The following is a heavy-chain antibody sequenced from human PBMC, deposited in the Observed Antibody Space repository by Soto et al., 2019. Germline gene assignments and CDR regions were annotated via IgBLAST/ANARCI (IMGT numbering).Heavy chain of an antibody. CDR2: IYSGGST. V-gene: IGHV3-66*01. Sequence: GSLRLSCVAFGFTVSNNYISWVRQAPGKGLEWVSVIYSGGSTYYADSVKGRFTMSRDNSKNTLYLQMNSLRAEDTAVYYCARDSQSSGWYRGFDPWGQGTLVTVSS. J-gene: IGHJ5*02. CDR3: ARDSQSSGWYRGFDP. D-gene: IGHD6-19*01. CDR1: GFTVSNNY.